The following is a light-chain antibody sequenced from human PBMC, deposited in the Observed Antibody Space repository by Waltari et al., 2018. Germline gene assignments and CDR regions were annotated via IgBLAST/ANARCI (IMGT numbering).Light chain of an antibody. V-gene: IGLV2-23*01. CDR1: SSDVGSYNL. J-gene: IGLJ3*02. CDR2: EGS. CDR3: CSYAGSSFWV. Sequence: QSALTQPASVSGSPGQSITISCTGTSSDVGSYNLVSWYQQHPGKAPKLMIYEGSKRPSGVSNRFSGSKSGNTASLTISWLQAEDDADYYCCSYAGSSFWVFGGGTKLTVL.